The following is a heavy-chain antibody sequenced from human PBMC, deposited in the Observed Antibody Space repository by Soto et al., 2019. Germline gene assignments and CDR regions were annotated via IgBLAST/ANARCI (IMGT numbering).Heavy chain of an antibody. D-gene: IGHD6-19*01. V-gene: IGHV4-4*07. CDR3: ARVGMVGTVLGSWFDA. CDR1: GGSISSFY. Sequence: SETLSLTCTVSGGSISSFYWSWIRQPAGEGLEWIGRIYTSGITNYNPSVKSRVTLSVDTSKNQFSLKLRSVTAADTAVYYCARVGMVGTVLGSWFDAWSQGTLVTVS. J-gene: IGHJ5*02. CDR2: IYTSGIT.